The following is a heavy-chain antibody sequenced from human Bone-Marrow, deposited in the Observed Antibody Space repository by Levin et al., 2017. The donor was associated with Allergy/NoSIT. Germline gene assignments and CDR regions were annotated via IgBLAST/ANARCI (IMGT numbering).Heavy chain of an antibody. CDR3: AKVRGMGHCSSADCHDLDF. Sequence: PGGSLRLSCAASGFTFSDYGMIWVRQAPGKGLEWVSAISGSGVVTYYADSVKGRFSISRDNSKNTLFLQMSGLRPEDTAIYYCAKVRGMGHCSSADCHDLDFWGQGTLVAVSS. CDR1: GFTFSDYG. J-gene: IGHJ4*02. D-gene: IGHD2-2*01. CDR2: ISGSGVVT. V-gene: IGHV3-23*01.